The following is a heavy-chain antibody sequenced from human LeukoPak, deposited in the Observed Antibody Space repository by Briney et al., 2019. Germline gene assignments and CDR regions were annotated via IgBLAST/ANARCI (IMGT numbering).Heavy chain of an antibody. Sequence: GRSLRLSCAASGFTFSSYAMHWVRQAPGKGLEWVAVISYDGSNKYYADSVKGRFTISRDNSKSTVYLQMNSLTAEDTAVYYCANFERTVAGPYNWFDPWGQGTLVTVSS. V-gene: IGHV3-30-3*01. CDR2: ISYDGSNK. CDR1: GFTFSSYA. D-gene: IGHD6-19*01. J-gene: IGHJ5*02. CDR3: ANFERTVAGPYNWFDP.